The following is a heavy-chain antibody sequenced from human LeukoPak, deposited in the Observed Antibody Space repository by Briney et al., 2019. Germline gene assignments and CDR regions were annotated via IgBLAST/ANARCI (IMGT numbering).Heavy chain of an antibody. Sequence: ASVKVSCKASGYTFTSYYMHWVRQAPGQGLEGMGIINPSGGSTSYAQKFQGRVTMTRDTSTSTVYMELSSLRSEDTAVYYCARGCYDILTGYCFDYWGQGTLVTVSS. CDR2: INPSGGST. J-gene: IGHJ4*02. D-gene: IGHD3-9*01. V-gene: IGHV1-46*03. CDR1: GYTFTSYY. CDR3: ARGCYDILTGYCFDY.